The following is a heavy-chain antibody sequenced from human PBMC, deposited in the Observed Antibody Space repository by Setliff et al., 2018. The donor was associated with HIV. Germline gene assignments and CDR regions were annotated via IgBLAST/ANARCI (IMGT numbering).Heavy chain of an antibody. CDR1: GFTFSNFA. J-gene: IGHJ6*03. CDR3: ARDGTRLLAAMDV. Sequence: GGSLRLSCAASGFTFSNFAINWVRQAPGKGLEWVSTISGRGTNTYYADSVKGRFTISRDNAKNALYLQMNSLRAEDTAVYYCARDGTRLLAAMDVWGKGTTVTVSS. CDR2: ISGRGTNT. V-gene: IGHV3-21*01.